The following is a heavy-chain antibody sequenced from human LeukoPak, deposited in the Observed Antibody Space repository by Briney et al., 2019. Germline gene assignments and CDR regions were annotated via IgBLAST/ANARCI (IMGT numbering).Heavy chain of an antibody. CDR1: GFTFSAYW. D-gene: IGHD6-19*01. CDR2: IKSDGTET. Sequence: GGSLRLSCAASGFTFSAYWMGWVRQGPGKRLEWVANIKSDGTETFSVDSVKGRFTISRDNAKNSLYLNMNSLRAEDAAMYYCTRDGSGWSAYWGQGTLVTVSS. V-gene: IGHV3-7*04. CDR3: TRDGSGWSAY. J-gene: IGHJ4*02.